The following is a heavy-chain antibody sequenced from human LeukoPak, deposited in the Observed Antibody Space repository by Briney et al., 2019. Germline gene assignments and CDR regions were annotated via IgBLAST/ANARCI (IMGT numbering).Heavy chain of an antibody. D-gene: IGHD2-15*01. Sequence: ASVKGSCKASGYTFTSYGISWVRQAPGQGLEWMGWISAYNGNTNSAQKLQGRVTMTTDTSTSTAYMELRSLRSDDTAVYYCARDPDLDCSGGSCYYNWFDPWGQGTLVTVSS. CDR3: ARDPDLDCSGGSCYYNWFDP. V-gene: IGHV1-18*01. J-gene: IGHJ5*02. CDR2: ISAYNGNT. CDR1: GYTFTSYG.